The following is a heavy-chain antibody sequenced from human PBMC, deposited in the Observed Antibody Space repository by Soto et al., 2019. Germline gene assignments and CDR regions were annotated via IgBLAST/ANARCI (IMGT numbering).Heavy chain of an antibody. CDR1: GYTFTSYG. CDR2: ISVYNGNT. Sequence: GASVRVSCKASGYTFTSYGICWVGQAPGQGLEWMRWISVYNGNTIYAQKLQGRVTMTTDTSTSTAYMKLRSLRSDDTAVYYCAIFEPRDAQFRFQGYCGGDGEPRYYYYAMDVWG. CDR3: AIFEPRDAQFRFQGYCGGDGEPRYYYYAMDV. V-gene: IGHV1-18*04. D-gene: IGHD2-21*02. J-gene: IGHJ6*02.